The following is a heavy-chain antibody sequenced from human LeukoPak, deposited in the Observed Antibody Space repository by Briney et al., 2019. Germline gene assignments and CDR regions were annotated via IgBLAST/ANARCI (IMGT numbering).Heavy chain of an antibody. Sequence: SETLSLTCAVSGYSISTGYYWGWIRQPPGKGLEWIGSIYHSGSTYYNPSLKSRVTISVDTSKNQFSLKLSSVTAADTAAYYCARQHRYDIYYFDYWGQGTLVTVSS. CDR3: ARQHRYDIYYFDY. V-gene: IGHV4-38-2*01. CDR2: IYHSGST. CDR1: GYSISTGYY. D-gene: IGHD3/OR15-3a*01. J-gene: IGHJ4*02.